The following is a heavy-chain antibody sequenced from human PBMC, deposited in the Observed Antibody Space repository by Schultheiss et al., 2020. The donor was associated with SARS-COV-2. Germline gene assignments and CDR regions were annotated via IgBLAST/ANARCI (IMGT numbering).Heavy chain of an antibody. D-gene: IGHD2-21*02. J-gene: IGHJ4*02. Sequence: GESLKISCAASGFTFSSYAMSWVRQAPGKGLEWVSAISGSGGSTYYADSVKGRFTISRDNSKNTLYLQMNSLRAEDTAVYYCAKDTPIVVVTAILDYWGQGTLVTVSS. CDR1: GFTFSSYA. V-gene: IGHV3-23*01. CDR3: AKDTPIVVVTAILDY. CDR2: ISGSGGST.